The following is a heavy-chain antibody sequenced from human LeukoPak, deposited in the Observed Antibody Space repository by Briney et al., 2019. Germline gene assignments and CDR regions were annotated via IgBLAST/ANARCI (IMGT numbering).Heavy chain of an antibody. D-gene: IGHD5-18*01. CDR3: VREGSDTAHYNWFDP. J-gene: IGHJ5*02. V-gene: IGHV1-18*01. CDR2: ISVYNGNT. Sequence: ASVKVSCKASGYTFTSYGMNWVRQAPGQGLEWMGWISVYNGNTKYAQKFQGRVTMATDTSTSSAYMELRSLRSDDTAVYYCVREGSDTAHYNWFDPWGQGTLVTVSS. CDR1: GYTFTSYG.